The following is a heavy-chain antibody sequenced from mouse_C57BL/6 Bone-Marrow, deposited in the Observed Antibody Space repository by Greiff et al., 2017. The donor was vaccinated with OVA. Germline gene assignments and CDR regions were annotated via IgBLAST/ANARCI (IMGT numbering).Heavy chain of an antibody. J-gene: IGHJ4*01. Sequence: EVQVVESGGGLVKPGGSLKLSCAASGFTFSDYGMHWVRQAPEKGLEWVAYISSGSSTIYYADTVKGRFTISRDNAKNTLFLQMTSLRSEDTAMYYCARPHYDGAMDYWGQGTSVTVSS. CDR3: ARPHYDGAMDY. V-gene: IGHV5-17*01. D-gene: IGHD1-2*01. CDR1: GFTFSDYG. CDR2: ISSGSSTI.